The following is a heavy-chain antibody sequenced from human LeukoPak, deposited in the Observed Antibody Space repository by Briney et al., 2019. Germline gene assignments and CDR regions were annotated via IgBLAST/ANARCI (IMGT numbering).Heavy chain of an antibody. CDR3: ARESDGIAAAQDFQH. D-gene: IGHD6-13*01. J-gene: IGHJ1*01. CDR1: GFTFSSSA. V-gene: IGHV3-23*01. CDR2: LTGGSDNS. Sequence: TGGSLRLSCAASGFTFSSSAMTWVRQAPGKGLEWVSSLTGGSDNSEHADSVKGRFSISRDNAKNSLYLQMNSLRAEDTAVYYCARESDGIAAAQDFQHWGQGTLVTVSS.